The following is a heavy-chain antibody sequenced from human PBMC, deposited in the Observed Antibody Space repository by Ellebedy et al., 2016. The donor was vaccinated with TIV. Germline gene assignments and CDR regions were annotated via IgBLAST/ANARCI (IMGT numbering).Heavy chain of an antibody. J-gene: IGHJ4*02. CDR1: GFTLIGHY. CDR2: ISPSNGGI. V-gene: IGHV1-46*01. CDR3: ARESPGATSGFDY. D-gene: IGHD1-26*01. Sequence: ASVKVSCKASGFTLIGHYIHWVRQAPGQGLEWMGMISPSNGGINYSQKFLGRVTMTRDTSTSTVYMELTSLTSEDTAVYYCARESPGATSGFDYWGRGTLVTVSS.